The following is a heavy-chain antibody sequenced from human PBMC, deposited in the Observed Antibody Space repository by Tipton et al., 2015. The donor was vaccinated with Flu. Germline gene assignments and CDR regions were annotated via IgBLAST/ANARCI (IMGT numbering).Heavy chain of an antibody. Sequence: TLSLTCTVSGHSISNGYYWGWIRQPPGKGLEWIGSIDHSGTTYYNPSLKSRVTISVDTSKNQFSLKLSSVTAADTAVFYCASHSYSRGRAGHWGQGTLVTVSS. CDR3: ASHSYSRGRAGH. CDR1: GHSISNGYY. V-gene: IGHV4-38-2*02. J-gene: IGHJ4*02. D-gene: IGHD4-11*01. CDR2: IDHSGTT.